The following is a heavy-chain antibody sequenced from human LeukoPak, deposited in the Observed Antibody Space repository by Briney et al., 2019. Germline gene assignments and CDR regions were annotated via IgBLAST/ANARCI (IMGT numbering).Heavy chain of an antibody. CDR1: GYSSTSYW. Sequence: GESLKISCKGSGYSSTSYWIDWVRQMPGKSLEWMGIIYPGDSDTRYSPSFQGQVTNSADKSINTAYLQWSSLKASDTAMYYCARHVDYGGNSGSGWFDPWGQGTLVTVSS. V-gene: IGHV5-51*01. CDR3: ARHVDYGGNSGSGWFDP. J-gene: IGHJ5*02. D-gene: IGHD4-23*01. CDR2: IYPGDSDT.